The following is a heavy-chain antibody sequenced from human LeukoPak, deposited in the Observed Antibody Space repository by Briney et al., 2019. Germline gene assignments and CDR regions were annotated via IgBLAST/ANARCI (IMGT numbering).Heavy chain of an antibody. CDR3: ARGVTGTAYGNWFDP. D-gene: IGHD6-19*01. V-gene: IGHV3-48*03. CDR1: GFTFSSYE. Sequence: GGSLRLSCAASGFTFSSYEMNWVRQAPGKGLEWVSYISSSGSTIYYADSVKGRFTISRDNAKNSLYLQMNSLRAEDTAVYYCARGVTGTAYGNWFDPWGQGTPVTVSS. CDR2: ISSSGSTI. J-gene: IGHJ5*02.